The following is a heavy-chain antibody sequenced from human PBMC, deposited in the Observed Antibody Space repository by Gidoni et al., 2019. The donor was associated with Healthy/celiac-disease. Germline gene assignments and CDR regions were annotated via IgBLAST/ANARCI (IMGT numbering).Heavy chain of an antibody. CDR1: GFTFSSYG. V-gene: IGHV3-33*01. D-gene: IGHD6-19*01. J-gene: IGHJ5*02. CDR2: IWYDGSNK. Sequence: QVQLVESGGGVVQPGRSLRLSCAASGFTFSSYGMHWVRQAPGKGLEWVAVIWYDGSNKYYADSVKGRFTISRDNSKNTLYLQMNSLRAEDTAVYYCARDLSSGWGEADPWGQGTLVTVSS. CDR3: ARDLSSGWGEADP.